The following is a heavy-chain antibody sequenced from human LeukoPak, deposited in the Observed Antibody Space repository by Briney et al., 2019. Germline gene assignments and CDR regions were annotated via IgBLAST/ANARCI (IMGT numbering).Heavy chain of an antibody. CDR3: AKPLVAVAGGDYDS. V-gene: IGHV3-48*01. CDR1: GVTFSTYD. CDR2: ISSSTSAM. Sequence: GGSLRLSCAASGVTFSTYDMHWVRQAPGKGLEWVSYISSSTSAMFYADSVKGRFTISRDNSKNTLYLEMSRLRAEDSAVYYCAKPLVAVAGGDYDSWGQGTLVTVSS. J-gene: IGHJ5*01. D-gene: IGHD6-19*01.